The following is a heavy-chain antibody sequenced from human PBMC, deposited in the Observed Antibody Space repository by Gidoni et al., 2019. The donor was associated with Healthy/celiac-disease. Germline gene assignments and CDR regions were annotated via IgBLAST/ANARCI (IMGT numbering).Heavy chain of an antibody. J-gene: IGHJ6*02. CDR2: ISYDGSNK. CDR1: GFPFRSYG. Sequence: QVQLVESGGGVVQPGRSLRLSCAAPGFPFRSYGMPWVRQAPGKGLEWVAVISYDGSNKYYADSVKGRFTISRDNSKNTLYLQMNSLRAEDTAVYYCAKDQVVRGVISYYYGMDVWGQGTTVTVSS. CDR3: AKDQVVRGVISYYYGMDV. D-gene: IGHD3-10*01. V-gene: IGHV3-30*18.